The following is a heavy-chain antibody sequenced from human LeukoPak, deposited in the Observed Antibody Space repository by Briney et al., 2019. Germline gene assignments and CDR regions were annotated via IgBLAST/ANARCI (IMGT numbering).Heavy chain of an antibody. CDR1: GFTFSTYA. D-gene: IGHD5-18*01. J-gene: IGHJ4*02. V-gene: IGHV3-48*03. CDR3: ARDDSYGLDY. CDR2: ISSSGSTI. Sequence: PGGSLRLSCAASGFTFSTYAMNWVRQAPGKGLEWVSYISSSGSTIYYADSVKGRFTISRDNAKNSLYLQMNSPRAEDTAVYYCARDDSYGLDYWGQGTLVTVSS.